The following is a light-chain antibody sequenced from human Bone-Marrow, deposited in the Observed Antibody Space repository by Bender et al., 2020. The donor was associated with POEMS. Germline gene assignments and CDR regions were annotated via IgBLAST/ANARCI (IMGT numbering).Light chain of an antibody. V-gene: IGLV2-14*02. CDR1: SSDVGSYDL. CDR3: QSYDSSLGGSG. Sequence: QSALTQPASVSGSPGQSITISCTGASSDVGSYDLVSWYLQHPGKAPKLIIYEVSKRPSGVPDRFSGSKSGNTASLAITGHQAEDEAQYYCQSYDSSLGGSGFGGGTRLTVL. CDR2: EVS. J-gene: IGLJ2*01.